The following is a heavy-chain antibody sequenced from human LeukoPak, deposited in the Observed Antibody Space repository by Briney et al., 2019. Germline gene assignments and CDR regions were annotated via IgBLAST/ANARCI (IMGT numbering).Heavy chain of an antibody. J-gene: IGHJ4*02. D-gene: IGHD3-22*01. CDR3: ARMYDSSGYYYPFDY. Sequence: SETLSLTCTVSGGSISSDNNYWTWIRQPAGKGLEWLGRIYRIGSGSTNYNPSLKGRVTMSVDTSKNQFSLKLSSVTAADTAVYYCARMYDSSGYYYPFDYWGQGTLVTVSS. CDR2: IYRIGSGST. CDR1: GGSISSDNNY. V-gene: IGHV4-61*02.